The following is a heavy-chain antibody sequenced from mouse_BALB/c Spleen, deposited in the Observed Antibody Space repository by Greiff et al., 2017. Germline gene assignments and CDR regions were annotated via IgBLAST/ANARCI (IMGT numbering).Heavy chain of an antibody. CDR2: IWSGGST. Sequence: VQPQESGPGLVQPSQCLSISCTVSGFSLTSYGVHWVRQSPGKGLEWLGLIWSGGSTDYNAAFISRLSISKDNSKSQVFFQMTSLQANDTAIYYCARMDPYCYAMDYWGQGTTVTVSS. CDR1: GFSLTSYG. V-gene: IGHV2-2*02. J-gene: IGHJ4*01. CDR3: ARMDPYCYAMDY.